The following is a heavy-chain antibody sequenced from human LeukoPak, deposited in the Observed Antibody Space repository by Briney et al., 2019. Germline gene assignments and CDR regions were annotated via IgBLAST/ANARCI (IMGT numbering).Heavy chain of an antibody. J-gene: IGHJ4*02. CDR3: ARERGGDGDPQFVFDY. D-gene: IGHD4-17*01. CDR2: IKQDGSKK. CDR1: GFTFSSYW. V-gene: IGHV3-7*01. Sequence: GGSLRLSCAASGFTFSSYWMSWVRQAPGKGLEWVANIKQDGSKKYYVDSVKGRFTISRDNAKNSLYLQMNSLRAEDTAVYYCARERGGDGDPQFVFDYWGQGTLVTVSS.